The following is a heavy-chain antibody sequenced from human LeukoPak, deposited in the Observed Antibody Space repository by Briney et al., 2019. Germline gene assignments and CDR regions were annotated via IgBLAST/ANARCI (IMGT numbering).Heavy chain of an antibody. CDR3: ARYGGTVTFYYYYMDV. J-gene: IGHJ6*03. CDR1: GGSFSGYY. V-gene: IGHV4-34*01. D-gene: IGHD4-11*01. CDR2: INHSGST. Sequence: SETLSLTCAVYGGSFSGYYWSWIRQPPGKGLEWIGEINHSGSTNYNPSLKSRVTISVDTSKNQFSLKLSSVTAADTAVYYCARYGGTVTFYYYYMDVWGKGTTVTVSS.